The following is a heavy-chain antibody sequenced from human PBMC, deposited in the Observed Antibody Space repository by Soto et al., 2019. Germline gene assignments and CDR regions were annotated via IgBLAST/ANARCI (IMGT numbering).Heavy chain of an antibody. CDR1: GYTFIDYY. CDR3: AKSRSSWAASLHS. D-gene: IGHD3-3*01. J-gene: IGHJ4*02. V-gene: IGHV1-2*02. CDR2: INPNNGAT. Sequence: ASVNVSCKASGYTFIDYYLFWVRQAPGQGLELVAWINPNNGATTYAQKFQGRVTMTRDXXXAXVXLXLXXXXSDXTAVYFCAKSRSSWAASLHSWGQGTVVTVSS.